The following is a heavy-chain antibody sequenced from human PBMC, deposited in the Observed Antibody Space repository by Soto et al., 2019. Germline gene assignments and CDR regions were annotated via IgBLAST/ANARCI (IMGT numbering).Heavy chain of an antibody. J-gene: IGHJ6*04. CDR3: ARLIRPGNYFYYYGVDV. Sequence: PGGSLRLSCEASGFRFDTYGMKWIRQAPGKGLKWISYISSASSTIYYADSVEGRFTISRDNAKNSLYLEMNSLRHEDTAVYFCARLIRPGNYFYYYGVDVWGKGTTATVSS. CDR2: ISSASSTI. D-gene: IGHD6-6*01. V-gene: IGHV3-48*02. CDR1: GFRFDTYG.